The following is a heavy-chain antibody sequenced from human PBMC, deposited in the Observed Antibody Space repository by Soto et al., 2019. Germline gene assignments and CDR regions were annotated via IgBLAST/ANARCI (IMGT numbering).Heavy chain of an antibody. CDR2: IIPVFGTS. J-gene: IGHJ4*02. V-gene: IGHV1-69*06. D-gene: IGHD1-1*01. CDR3: ARDRRDSYKPMIFDY. Sequence: QVQLVQSGAEVKRPGSSVKVSCKAPAGTFNNYAITWVRQAPGQGREWMGAIIPVFGTSNIAQNFRGRLTLTAVNSADTAYMELSSLTPYDTAVYYCARDRRDSYKPMIFDYWGQGTLVTVSS. CDR1: AGTFNNYA.